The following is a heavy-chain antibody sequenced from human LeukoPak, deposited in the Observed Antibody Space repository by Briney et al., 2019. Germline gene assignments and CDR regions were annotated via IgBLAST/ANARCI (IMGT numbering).Heavy chain of an antibody. CDR2: INPNRGST. CDR1: GYTFTSYY. D-gene: IGHD6-13*01. Sequence: ASVRVSCKASGYTFTSYYMYWVRQAPGQGLEWMGIINPNRGSTSYAQKFQGRVTMTRDMSTSTVYMELSSLRSEDTAVYYCARGPSRGYSSSWYGGRYDYWGQGTLVTVSS. J-gene: IGHJ4*02. V-gene: IGHV1-46*01. CDR3: ARGPSRGYSSSWYGGRYDY.